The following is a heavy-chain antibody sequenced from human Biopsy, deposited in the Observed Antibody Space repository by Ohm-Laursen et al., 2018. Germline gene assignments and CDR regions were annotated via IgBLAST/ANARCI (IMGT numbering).Heavy chain of an antibody. CDR2: ISYTGYT. J-gene: IGHJ4*02. V-gene: IGHV4-59*11. CDR3: ARGSDSDY. Sequence: SETLSLTCIVSGGSFTGHYWSWIRQPPGKGLEWIGHISYTGYTSYKSSLKSRVTISLDTSRKHFSLRLTSLAAADTAVYYCARGSDSDYWGQGTLVTVSS. CDR1: GGSFTGHY.